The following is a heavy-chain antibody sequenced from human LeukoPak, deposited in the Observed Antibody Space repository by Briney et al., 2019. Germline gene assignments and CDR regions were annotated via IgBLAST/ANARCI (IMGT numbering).Heavy chain of an antibody. Sequence: GGSLRLSCAASGFPFSTSGMPWFGRAPGKGLEWVAFIRYDGSSKYFADSVKGRFTISRDNSKDTLYLQMNSLRAEDTVVYYCAKGLTFGFDYWGQGTLVTVSS. CDR2: IRYDGSSK. CDR3: AKGLTFGFDY. CDR1: GFPFSTSG. V-gene: IGHV3-30*02. D-gene: IGHD3-16*01. J-gene: IGHJ4*02.